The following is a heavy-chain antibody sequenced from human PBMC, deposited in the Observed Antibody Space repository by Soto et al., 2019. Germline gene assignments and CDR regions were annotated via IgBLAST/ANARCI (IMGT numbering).Heavy chain of an antibody. CDR1: GFTFSDHY. Sequence: EVQLVESGGGLVQPGGSKRLSCAASGFTFSDHYMYWVRQAPGKGLEWVGRIRNKANSDTTDYAASVKGRFTISRDDSKDSLYLQMNSLKTADTAIYYCARDSGKGAYFDYWGHGTLATVSA. CDR2: IRNKANSDTT. D-gene: IGHD1-26*01. V-gene: IGHV3-72*01. J-gene: IGHJ4*01. CDR3: ARDSGKGAYFDY.